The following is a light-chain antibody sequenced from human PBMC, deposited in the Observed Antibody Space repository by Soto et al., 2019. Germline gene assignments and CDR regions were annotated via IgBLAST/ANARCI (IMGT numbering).Light chain of an antibody. V-gene: IGKV1-5*01. CDR2: DAS. Sequence: IHLTDSPSTLFAMVGEGDTLTYRASQTISTWLAWYQHKPGKAPNLLIYDASTLMSGVPSRFSGSGSGTEFTLTISSLQPGDFATYFCQQSETYPLTFGQGTRLEIK. CDR1: QTISTW. J-gene: IGKJ5*01. CDR3: QQSETYPLT.